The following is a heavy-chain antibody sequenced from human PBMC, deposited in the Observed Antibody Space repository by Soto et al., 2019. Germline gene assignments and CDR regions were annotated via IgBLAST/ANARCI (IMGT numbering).Heavy chain of an antibody. CDR1: GGSFSGYY. CDR2: INHSGST. V-gene: IGHV4-34*01. Sequence: KPSETLSLTCAVYGGSFSGYYWSWIRQPPGKGLEWIGEINHSGSTNYNPSLKSRVTISVDTSKNQFSLKLSSVTAADTAVYYCARRYYYYYGMDVWGQGTTVTVSS. J-gene: IGHJ6*02. CDR3: ARRYYYYYGMDV.